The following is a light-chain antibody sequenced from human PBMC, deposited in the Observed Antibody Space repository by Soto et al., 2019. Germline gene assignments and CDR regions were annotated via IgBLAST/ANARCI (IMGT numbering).Light chain of an antibody. CDR3: QSYDSSLSGYV. V-gene: IGLV1-40*01. J-gene: IGLJ1*01. CDR2: ANN. CDR1: SSNIGAGYD. Sequence: QSALTQPPSVSGAPGQRVTISCTGSSSNIGAGYDVHWYQQLPGTAPKLLIYANNIRPSGVPGRFSGSKSGTSASLAITGLQAEDEADYYCQSYDSSLSGYVFGTGTKV.